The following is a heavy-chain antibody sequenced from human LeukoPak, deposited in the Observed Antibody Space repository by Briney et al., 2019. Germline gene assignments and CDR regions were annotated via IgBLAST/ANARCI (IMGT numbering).Heavy chain of an antibody. CDR2: IIPIFGTA. CDR1: GGTFSSYA. CDR3: ARADCSGGSYYSSWFDP. D-gene: IGHD2-15*01. Sequence: SVKVSCKASGGTFSSYAISWVRQAPGQGLEWMGGIIPIFGTANYAQKFQGRVTITADESTSTAYMELSSLRSEDTAVYYCARADCSGGSYYSSWFDPWGQGTLVTVSS. V-gene: IGHV1-69*13. J-gene: IGHJ5*02.